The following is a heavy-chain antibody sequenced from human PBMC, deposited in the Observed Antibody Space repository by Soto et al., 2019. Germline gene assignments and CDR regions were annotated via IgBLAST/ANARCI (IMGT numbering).Heavy chain of an antibody. CDR1: GFTFSSYA. D-gene: IGHD2-2*01. CDR2: ISGSGGST. Sequence: PGGSLRLSCAASGFTFSSYAMSWVRQAPGKGLEWVSAISGSGGSTYYADSVKGRFTISRDNSKNTLYLQMNSLRAEDTAVYYYSYDRYCSSTSFYHSFDYWGQGTLVTVSS. CDR3: SYDRYCSSTSFYHSFDY. J-gene: IGHJ4*02. V-gene: IGHV3-23*01.